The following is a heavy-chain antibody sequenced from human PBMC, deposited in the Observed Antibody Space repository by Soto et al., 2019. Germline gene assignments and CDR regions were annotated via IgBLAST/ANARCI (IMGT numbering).Heavy chain of an antibody. CDR3: ARGGHVVVVTAALDY. Sequence: QVQLVQSGAEVKKPGASVKVSCKASGDTFTDYYIHWVRQAPGQGLEWMGTVNPSGGHTTYAQHFLGSMTMTRDTSTSTRYMELTSLTSEATAVYYCARGGHVVVVTAALDYWGQGTLVTVSS. CDR1: GDTFTDYY. CDR2: VNPSGGHT. D-gene: IGHD2-21*02. V-gene: IGHV1-46*01. J-gene: IGHJ4*02.